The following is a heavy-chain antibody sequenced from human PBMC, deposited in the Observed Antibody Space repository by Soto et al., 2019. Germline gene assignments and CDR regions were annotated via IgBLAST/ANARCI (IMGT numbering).Heavy chain of an antibody. CDR2: IHYSGGT. CDR3: ARGTGYWYCDL. J-gene: IGHJ2*01. D-gene: IGHD1-1*01. CDR1: GGSISSSSYY. Sequence: SETLSLTCTGSGGSISSSSYYWGWVRQPPGKGLEWIGGIHYSGGTYYNPSLKSRVTMSVDTSKNQFSPKLSSVTAADTAVYYCARGTGYWYCDLWGLGTLVTVSS. V-gene: IGHV4-39*01.